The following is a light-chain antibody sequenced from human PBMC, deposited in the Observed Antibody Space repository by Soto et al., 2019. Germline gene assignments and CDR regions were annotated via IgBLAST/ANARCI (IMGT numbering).Light chain of an antibody. Sequence: QCALTQPASVSGSPGQSITISCTGTSSDIGGYNYVSWYQQHPGKAPKLMIYDVSNRPSGVSNRFSGSKSGNTASLTISGLQAEDEADYYCYSYTGSITYVFGTGTKVTVL. J-gene: IGLJ1*01. CDR2: DVS. CDR3: YSYTGSITYV. CDR1: SSDIGGYNY. V-gene: IGLV2-14*01.